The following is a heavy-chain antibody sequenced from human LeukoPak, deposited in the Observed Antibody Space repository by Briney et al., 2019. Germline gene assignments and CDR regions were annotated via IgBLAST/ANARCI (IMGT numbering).Heavy chain of an antibody. CDR2: IIPIFRTA. Sequence: SVKVSCKASGGTFSSYAISWVRQAPGQGLEWMGGIIPIFRTANYKQKLQGRVTPTTDETTSTAYMWLSSLRSADTGVYYCVSDGERDCYNPTPHWGKGTLVTVSS. CDR1: GGTFSSYA. CDR3: VSDGERDCYNPTPH. J-gene: IGHJ4*02. D-gene: IGHD5-24*01. V-gene: IGHV1-69*05.